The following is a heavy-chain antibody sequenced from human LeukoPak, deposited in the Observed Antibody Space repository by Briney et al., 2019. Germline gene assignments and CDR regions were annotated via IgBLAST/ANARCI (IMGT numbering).Heavy chain of an antibody. Sequence: ASVKVSCKASGYTFTSYDINWVRQATGQGLAWMGWMNPNSGNTGYAQKFQGRVTMTRNTSISTAYMELSSLRSEDTAVYYCALYGGSGWYGDAFDIWGQGTMVTVSS. V-gene: IGHV1-8*01. CDR1: GYTFTSYD. D-gene: IGHD6-19*01. J-gene: IGHJ3*02. CDR2: MNPNSGNT. CDR3: ALYGGSGWYGDAFDI.